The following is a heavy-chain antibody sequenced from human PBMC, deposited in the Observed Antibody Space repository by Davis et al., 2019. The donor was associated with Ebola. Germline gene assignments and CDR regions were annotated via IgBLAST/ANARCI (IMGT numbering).Heavy chain of an antibody. CDR2: ISGSGGST. CDR1: GFTFSSYA. CDR3: ARDPPYYYDSSGYYPFDY. D-gene: IGHD3-22*01. Sequence: GGSLRLSCAASGFTFSSYAMSWARQAPGKGLEWVSAISGSGGSTYYADSVKGRFTISRDNSKNTLYLQMNGLRAEDTAVYYCARDPPYYYDSSGYYPFDYWGQGTLVTVSS. J-gene: IGHJ4*02. V-gene: IGHV3-23*01.